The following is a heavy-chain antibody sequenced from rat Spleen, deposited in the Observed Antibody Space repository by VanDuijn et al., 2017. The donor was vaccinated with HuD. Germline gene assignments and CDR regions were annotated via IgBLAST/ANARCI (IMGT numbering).Heavy chain of an antibody. Sequence: QVQLKESGPGLVQPSQTLSLTCTVAGFSLTSYNVHWIRQSPGKGLEWMGVIWNIGGTRYNSALKSRLSISRDTSKSQVFLKMNSLQTEDTAIYFCIRVPKAEISTSFDYWGQGVMVTVSS. CDR2: IWNIGGT. J-gene: IGHJ2*01. V-gene: IGHV2-41*01. CDR1: GFSLTSYN. CDR3: IRVPKAEISTSFDY. D-gene: IGHD1-2*01.